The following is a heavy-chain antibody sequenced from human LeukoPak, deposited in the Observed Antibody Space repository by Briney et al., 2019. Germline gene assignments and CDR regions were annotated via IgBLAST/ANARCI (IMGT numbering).Heavy chain of an antibody. CDR1: GYTFTNYA. Sequence: GASVKVSCKTSGYTFTNYALHWVRQAPGQRFEWMGWINGDNGDTKYSQKFQDRITMTRDTSASTAYMELRSLRSEDTAIYYCARDPGLVYGDYEKISWFDPWGQGTLVTVSS. J-gene: IGHJ5*02. CDR2: INGDNGDT. CDR3: ARDPGLVYGDYEKISWFDP. V-gene: IGHV1-3*01. D-gene: IGHD5-12*01.